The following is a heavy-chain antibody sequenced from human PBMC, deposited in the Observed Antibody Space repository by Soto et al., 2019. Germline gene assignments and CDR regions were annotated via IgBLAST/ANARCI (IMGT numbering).Heavy chain of an antibody. D-gene: IGHD3-10*01. CDR2: ISSDSRYI. CDR3: ARGIVNYYYGSGSDAFDI. J-gene: IGHJ3*02. V-gene: IGHV3-21*01. Sequence: PGGSLRLSCAASGFTFSSYTIHWVRQAPGKGLEWVSSISSDSRYIYYADSVKGRFTISRDNARKSLFLQMNSLRDEDTAVYYCARGIVNYYYGSGSDAFDIWGQGTMVTVSS. CDR1: GFTFSSYT.